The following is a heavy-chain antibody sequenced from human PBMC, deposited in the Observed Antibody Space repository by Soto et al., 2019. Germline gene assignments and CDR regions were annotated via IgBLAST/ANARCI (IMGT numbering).Heavy chain of an antibody. D-gene: IGHD2-2*01. CDR1: GGTFSSYA. CDR2: IIPIFGTA. J-gene: IGHJ4*02. CDR3: ARVGYCSSTSCYYFDY. Sequence: QVQLVQSGAEVKKPGSSVKVSCKASGGTFSSYAISWVRQAPGQGLEWMGGIIPIFGTANYAQKFQGRVTMTADESTSTAYMELSSLRSEDTAVYYCARVGYCSSTSCYYFDYWGQGTLVTVSS. V-gene: IGHV1-69*01.